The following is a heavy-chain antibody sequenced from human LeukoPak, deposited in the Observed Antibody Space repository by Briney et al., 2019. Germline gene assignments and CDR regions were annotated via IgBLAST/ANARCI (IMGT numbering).Heavy chain of an antibody. CDR2: ISWNSGSI. V-gene: IGHV3-9*01. J-gene: IGHJ4*02. CDR1: GFTFDDYA. D-gene: IGHD1-1*01. Sequence: GRSLRLSCAASGFTFDDYAMHWVRQAPGKGLEWVSGISWNSGSIGYADSVKGRFTISRDNAKNSLYLQMNSLRAEDTAVYYCATTTGTTYPPLYYFDYWGQGTLVTVSS. CDR3: ATTTGTTYPPLYYFDY.